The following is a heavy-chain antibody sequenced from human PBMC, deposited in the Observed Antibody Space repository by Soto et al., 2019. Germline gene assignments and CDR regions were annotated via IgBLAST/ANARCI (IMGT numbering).Heavy chain of an antibody. J-gene: IGHJ6*02. CDR1: GYTFTSYD. Sequence: ASVKLSCKASGYTFTSYDINWVRQATGQGLEWMGWMNPNSGNTGYAQKFQGRVTMTRNTSISTAYMELSSLRSEDTAVYYCARRQLVPPYYYYYYGMDVWGQGTTVTVSS. D-gene: IGHD6-6*01. CDR2: MNPNSGNT. CDR3: ARRQLVPPYYYYYYGMDV. V-gene: IGHV1-8*01.